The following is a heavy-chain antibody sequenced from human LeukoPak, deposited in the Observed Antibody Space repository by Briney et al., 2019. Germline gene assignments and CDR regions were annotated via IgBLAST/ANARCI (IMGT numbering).Heavy chain of an antibody. Sequence: GGSLRLSCAASGFTFSSYEMNWVRQAPGKGLEWVSYISSSGSTIYYADSVKGRFTISRDNAKNSLYLQMNSLRAEDTAVYYCARVGYYYGSGSSLGGSQHYYYMDVWGKGTTVTISS. V-gene: IGHV3-48*03. CDR2: ISSSGSTI. D-gene: IGHD3-10*01. J-gene: IGHJ6*03. CDR3: ARVGYYYGSGSSLGGSQHYYYMDV. CDR1: GFTFSSYE.